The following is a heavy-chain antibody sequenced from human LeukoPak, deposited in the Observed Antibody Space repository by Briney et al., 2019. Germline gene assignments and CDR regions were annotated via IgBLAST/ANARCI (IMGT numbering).Heavy chain of an antibody. Sequence: GGSLRLSCAASGFTFSTFAMIWVRQPLGKGLEWVSSIFPSVGEIHYADSVRGRFTISRDNSKSTLSLQMNSLRAEDTAIYYCATYRQVLLPFESWGQGTLVTVSS. V-gene: IGHV3-23*01. J-gene: IGHJ4*02. CDR2: IFPSVGEI. D-gene: IGHD2-8*02. CDR1: GFTFSTFA. CDR3: ATYRQVLLPFES.